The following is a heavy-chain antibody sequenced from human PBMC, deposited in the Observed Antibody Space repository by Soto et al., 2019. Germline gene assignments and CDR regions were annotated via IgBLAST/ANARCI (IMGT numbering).Heavy chain of an antibody. CDR3: ARQAVDEGYSSGWYFDS. D-gene: IGHD6-19*01. CDR2: INHSGST. CDR1: GGSFSGYY. J-gene: IGHJ4*02. Sequence: PSETLSLTCAVYGGSFSGYYWSWIRQPPGKGLEWIGEINHSGSTNYNPSLKSRVTISVDTSKNQFFLKLSSVTAADTAVYYCARQAVDEGYSSGWYFDSWGQGTLVTVSS. V-gene: IGHV4-34*01.